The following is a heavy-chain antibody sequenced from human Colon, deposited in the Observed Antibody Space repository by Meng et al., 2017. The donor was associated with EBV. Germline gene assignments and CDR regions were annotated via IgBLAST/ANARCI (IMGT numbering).Heavy chain of an antibody. CDR2: INHSGST. J-gene: IGHJ4*02. CDR3: ARQAPYYFDSSGRFDY. CDR1: GGSFSGYY. V-gene: IGHV4-34*01. D-gene: IGHD3-22*01. Sequence: QVQLQQWGAGLLKPSEXLSLTCAVYGGSFSGYYWSWIRQPPGKGLKWIGEINHSGSTNYNPSLKSRVTISVDTSKNQFSLKMRSVTAADTAVYYCARQAPYYFDSSGRFDYGGQGTLVTVSS.